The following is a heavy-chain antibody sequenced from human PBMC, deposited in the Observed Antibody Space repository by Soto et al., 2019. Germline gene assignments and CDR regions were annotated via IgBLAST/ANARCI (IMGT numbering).Heavy chain of an antibody. V-gene: IGHV3-30*18. D-gene: IGHD2-15*01. CDR3: AKLSVVVVAATTEWPDAFDM. J-gene: IGHJ3*02. Sequence: GGSLRLSCAASGFTFSSYGMHWVRQAPGKGLEWVAVISYDGSNKYYADSVKGRFTISRDNSKNTLYLQMNRLRAEDTAVYYCAKLSVVVVAATTEWPDAFDMWGEGTMVTVSS. CDR2: ISYDGSNK. CDR1: GFTFSSYG.